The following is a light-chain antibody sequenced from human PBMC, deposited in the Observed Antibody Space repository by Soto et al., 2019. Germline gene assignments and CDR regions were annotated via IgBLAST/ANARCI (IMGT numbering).Light chain of an antibody. J-gene: IGLJ2*01. CDR3: CSYAGSRTFV. V-gene: IGLV2-23*01. CDR2: EGT. CDR1: SSDVGAYNL. Sequence: QSVLTQPASVSGSPEQSITISCTGTSSDVGAYNLVSWYQQLPGKAPRLIIYEGTKRPSGISHRFSGSKSDNTASLTISGLRAEDEAHYHCCSYAGSRTFVFXGGTK.